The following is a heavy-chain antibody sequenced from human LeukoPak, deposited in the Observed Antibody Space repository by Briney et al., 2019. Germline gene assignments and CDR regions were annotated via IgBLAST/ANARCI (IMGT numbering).Heavy chain of an antibody. CDR1: GAFTSSRSYY. J-gene: IGHJ4*02. CDR2: IYYSGST. V-gene: IGHV4-39*07. CDR3: ATDHACSNGVCSYFDY. D-gene: IGHD2-8*01. Sequence: KPSETLSLTCTVSGAFTSSRSYYWGWIRQPPGKRLEWIGSIYYSGSTYYNPSLKSRVTISIDTSKDQFSLRLNSVTAADTAVYYCATDHACSNGVCSYFDYWGLGTLVTVSS.